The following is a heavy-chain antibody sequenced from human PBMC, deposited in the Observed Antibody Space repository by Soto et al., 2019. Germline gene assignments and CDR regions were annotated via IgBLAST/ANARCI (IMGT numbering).Heavy chain of an antibody. CDR2: IGTAGDT. J-gene: IGHJ5*02. D-gene: IGHD2-2*01. V-gene: IGHV3-13*01. CDR3: ARGIRYCSSTSCYDWFDP. CDR1: GFTFSSYD. Sequence: PGGSLRLSCAASGFTFSSYDMHWVRQATGKGLEWVSAIGTAGDTYYPGSVKGRFTISRENAKNSLYLQMNSLRAGDTAVYYCARGIRYCSSTSCYDWFDPWGQGTLVTVSS.